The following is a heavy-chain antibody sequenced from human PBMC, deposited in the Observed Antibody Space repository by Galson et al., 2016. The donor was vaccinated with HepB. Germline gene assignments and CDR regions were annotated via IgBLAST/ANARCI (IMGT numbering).Heavy chain of an antibody. CDR1: GFSFSSYV. Sequence: SLRLSCAASGFSFSSYVMNWVRQPPGKGLEWLSDISGSGRYTDYADSVRGRFTISRDNSKNTLSLQMNSLTADDTAIYYCVQGSTAPAVWGKGTTVTVSS. CDR2: ISGSGRYT. D-gene: IGHD1-26*01. CDR3: VQGSTAPAV. V-gene: IGHV3-23*01. J-gene: IGHJ6*04.